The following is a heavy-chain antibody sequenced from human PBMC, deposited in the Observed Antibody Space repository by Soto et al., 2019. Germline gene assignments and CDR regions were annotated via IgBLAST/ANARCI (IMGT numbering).Heavy chain of an antibody. Sequence: GSLRLSCAASGFTFTRYSMNWVRQAPGKGLEWVSSISSTTNYIYYADSMKGRFTVSRDNAKNSVNLEMNSLSAEGTAVYYCARESEDLTSNFDYWGQGTLVTVSA. CDR2: ISSTTNYI. CDR3: ARESEDLTSNFDY. V-gene: IGHV3-21*01. CDR1: GFTFTRYS. J-gene: IGHJ4*02.